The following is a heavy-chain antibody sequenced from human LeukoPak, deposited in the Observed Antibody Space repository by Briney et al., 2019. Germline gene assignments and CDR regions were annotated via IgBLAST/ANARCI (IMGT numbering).Heavy chain of an antibody. CDR1: GYTFRQYS. Sequence: GASVKLSCKASGYTFRQYSISWVRQAPGKGFEWMGWVSPSHTTRVYAQEFQGRVTMTADTNTNTVSMELRSLGFDDTAVYFCARDYILPLETDNGDGFAIWGQGTVVTVSS. CDR3: ARDYILPLETDNGDGFAI. D-gene: IGHD3-3*02. J-gene: IGHJ3*02. V-gene: IGHV1-18*01. CDR2: VSPSHTTR.